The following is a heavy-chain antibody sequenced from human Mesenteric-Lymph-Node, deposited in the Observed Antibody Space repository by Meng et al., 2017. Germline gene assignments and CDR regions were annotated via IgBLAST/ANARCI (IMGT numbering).Heavy chain of an antibody. CDR3: ARDGRRGYYDSSGYSDYYFNY. CDR2: IYSGGST. D-gene: IGHD3-22*01. V-gene: IGHV3-66*02. J-gene: IGHJ4*02. Sequence: GGSLRLSCAASGFTFSDHAMSWVRLVPGKGLEWVSVIYSGGSTYYADSVKGRFTISRDNSKNTLYLQMNSLRAEDTAVYYCARDGRRGYYDSSGYSDYYFNYWGQGTLVTVSS. CDR1: GFTFSDHA.